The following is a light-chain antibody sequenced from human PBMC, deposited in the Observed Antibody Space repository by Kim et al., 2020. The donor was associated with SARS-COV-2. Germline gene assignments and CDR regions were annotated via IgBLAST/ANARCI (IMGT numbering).Light chain of an antibody. Sequence: SPGERATLSCRASQSVSSYLAWYQQKPGQAPRLLIYDASNRATGIPARFSGSGSGTDFTLTISSLEPEDFAVYYCQQRSNWPPYTFGQGTKLEI. CDR1: QSVSSY. V-gene: IGKV3-11*01. CDR3: QQRSNWPPYT. CDR2: DAS. J-gene: IGKJ2*01.